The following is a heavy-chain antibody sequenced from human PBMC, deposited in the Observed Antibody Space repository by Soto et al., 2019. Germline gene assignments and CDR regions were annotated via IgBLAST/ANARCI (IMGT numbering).Heavy chain of an antibody. J-gene: IGHJ5*02. CDR3: ARARDYYGSGFTVYFRWFDP. CDR1: GGSFSGYY. D-gene: IGHD3-10*01. CDR2: INHSGST. V-gene: IGHV4-34*01. Sequence: SETLSLTCAVYGGSFSGYYWSWIRQPPGKGLEWIGEINHSGSTNYNPSLKSRVTISVDTSKNQFSLKLSSVTAADTAVYYCARARDYYGSGFTVYFRWFDPWGQGTLVTVSS.